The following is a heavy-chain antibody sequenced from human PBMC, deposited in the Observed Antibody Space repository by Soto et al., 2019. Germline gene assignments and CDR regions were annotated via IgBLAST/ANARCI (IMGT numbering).Heavy chain of an antibody. CDR1: GFAFSTYA. V-gene: IGHV3-23*01. J-gene: IGHJ6*02. CDR3: APVPAASSYYNTDV. Sequence: GVLRLSCAASGFAFSTYAMNWVRQAPGKGLEWVSGIVDSGGRAFYADSVQGRFTISRDNSKNTLYLEMNNLRAEDTAIYYCAPVPAASSYYNTDVWGQGTTVTVSS. CDR2: IVDSGGRA. D-gene: IGHD2-2*01.